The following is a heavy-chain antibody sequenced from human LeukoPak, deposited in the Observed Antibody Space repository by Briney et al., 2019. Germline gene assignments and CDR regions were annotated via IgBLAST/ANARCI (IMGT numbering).Heavy chain of an antibody. Sequence: SETLSLTCAVSGYSISSGYHWGWIRPPPGKGLEWIGSIYHSGSTYYNPSLKSRVTISVDTSKNQFSLKLSSVTAADTAVYYCARQQYQLLFGGYWGQGTLVTVSS. CDR2: IYHSGST. V-gene: IGHV4-38-2*01. CDR1: GYSISSGYH. D-gene: IGHD2-2*01. J-gene: IGHJ4*02. CDR3: ARQQYQLLFGGY.